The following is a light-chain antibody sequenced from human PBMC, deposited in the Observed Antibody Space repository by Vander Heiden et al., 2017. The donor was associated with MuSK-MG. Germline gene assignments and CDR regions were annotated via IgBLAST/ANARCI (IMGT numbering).Light chain of an antibody. V-gene: IGLV2-14*03. Sequence: QSALNQPASLAGSPGQSITISCTRTASDVGAYDYVSWYQQHPGTAPNLLIYDVANRPSGVSNRFSGSKSSNTASLTISGLQAEDEALYYCDSFTSSTTVVFGGGTKLTVL. J-gene: IGLJ2*01. CDR2: DVA. CDR1: ASDVGAYDY. CDR3: DSFTSSTTVV.